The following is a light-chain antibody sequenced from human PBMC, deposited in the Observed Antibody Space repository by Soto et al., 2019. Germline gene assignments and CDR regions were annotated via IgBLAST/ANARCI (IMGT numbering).Light chain of an antibody. CDR1: SSDVGAYNY. CDR3: SSYAGSRV. V-gene: IGLV2-8*01. J-gene: IGLJ1*01. Sequence: QSVLTQPPSASGSPGQSVTISCTGTSSDVGAYNYVSWYQQHPGKAPKLMIYDVSKRPSGVPDRFSGSKSGNTASLTVSGLQAEDEADYYCSSYAGSRVFGTGTQLTVL. CDR2: DVS.